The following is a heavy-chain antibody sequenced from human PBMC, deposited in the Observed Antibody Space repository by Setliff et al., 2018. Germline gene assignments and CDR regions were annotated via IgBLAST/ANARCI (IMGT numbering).Heavy chain of an antibody. D-gene: IGHD3-22*01. CDR2: ISPYYGST. Sequence: ASVKVSCKASGYTFNNYFLHWVRQAPGQGLGWMGWISPYYGSTDYAQKFQGRVTMTTDTSTSTAYMELTRLTTDDTALYYCVRGQGPRTVVAIPFDHWGQGTLVTVYS. V-gene: IGHV1-18*04. J-gene: IGHJ4*02. CDR3: VRGQGPRTVVAIPFDH. CDR1: GYTFNNYF.